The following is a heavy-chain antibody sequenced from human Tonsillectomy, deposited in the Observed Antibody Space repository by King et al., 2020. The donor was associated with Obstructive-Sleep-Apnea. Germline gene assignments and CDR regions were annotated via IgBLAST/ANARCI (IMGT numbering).Heavy chain of an antibody. CDR3: AREGSRFRDALDF. CDR2: ISDSGTFQ. D-gene: IGHD3-3*01. J-gene: IGHJ3*01. Sequence: VQLVESGGGLVKPGGSLRLSCAASGVTFMRYSMNWFRQAPGKGLEWGSSISDSGTFQFDSVSLKGRLTIPRENAENSLYLPMNSLRDEDTAVYFCAREGSRFRDALDFWGQGTLVTVSS. V-gene: IGHV3-21*01. CDR1: GVTFMRYS.